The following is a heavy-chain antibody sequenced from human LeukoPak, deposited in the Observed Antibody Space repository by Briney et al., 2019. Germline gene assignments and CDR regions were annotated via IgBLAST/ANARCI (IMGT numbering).Heavy chain of an antibody. V-gene: IGHV3-48*03. CDR1: GFTFSSYE. CDR3: ARGYFYGPGAFDI. J-gene: IGHJ3*02. D-gene: IGHD3-10*01. CDR2: ISSSGSDR. Sequence: GGSLRLSCAASGFTFSSYEINWVRQAPGKGLEWVSYISSSGSDRYYTDSVKGRFTISRDNAKNSLSLQMNSLRAEDTAIYYCARGYFYGPGAFDIWGQGTMVTVSS.